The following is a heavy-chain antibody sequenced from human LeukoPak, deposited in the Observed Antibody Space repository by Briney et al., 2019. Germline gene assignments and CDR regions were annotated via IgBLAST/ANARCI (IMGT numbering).Heavy chain of an antibody. CDR1: GFTFSSYS. J-gene: IGHJ5*02. CDR2: ISSTSTYI. D-gene: IGHD6-13*01. CDR3: ARAKRQQLVLGNWFDP. Sequence: PGGSLRLSCAVSGFTFSSYSMNWVRQAPGKGLEWVSSISSTSTYIYYADSVKGRFTISRDNAKNSLYLQMNSLRAEDTAVYYCARAKRQQLVLGNWFDPWGQGTLVTVSS. V-gene: IGHV3-21*01.